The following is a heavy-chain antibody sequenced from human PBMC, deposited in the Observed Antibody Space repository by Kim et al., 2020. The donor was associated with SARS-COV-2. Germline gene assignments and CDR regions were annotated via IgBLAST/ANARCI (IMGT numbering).Heavy chain of an antibody. CDR1: GFTFSNYN. CDR3: AGDLGGDTNQNF. D-gene: IGHD1-26*01. V-gene: IGHV3-48*01. CDR2: ISSGSRTI. J-gene: IGHJ3*01. Sequence: GGSLRLSCAASGFTFSNYNMNWVRQAPGKGLEWISHISSGSRTIYYADSVKGRFTISRDTAKNSLYLQMNSLRAEDTAVYYCAGDLGGDTNQNFWGQGTMVTVSS.